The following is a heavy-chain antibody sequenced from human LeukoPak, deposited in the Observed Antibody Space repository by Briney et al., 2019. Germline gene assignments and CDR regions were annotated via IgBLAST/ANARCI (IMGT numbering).Heavy chain of an antibody. CDR1: GFTFSSYA. CDR2: ISSNGGST. CDR3: ARERGYSYGLYDY. J-gene: IGHJ4*02. Sequence: GALRLSCAASGFTFSSYAMHWVRRAPGKGLEYVSAISSNGGSTYYANSVKGRFTISRDNSKNTLYLQMGSLRAEDMAVYYCARERGYSYGLYDYWGQGTLVTVSS. V-gene: IGHV3-64*01. D-gene: IGHD5-18*01.